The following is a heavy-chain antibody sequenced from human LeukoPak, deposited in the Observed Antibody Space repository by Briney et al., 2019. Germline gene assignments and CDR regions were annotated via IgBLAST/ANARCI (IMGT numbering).Heavy chain of an antibody. Sequence: ESGPTLAKPTQTLTLTCTFSGFSLSTSGVGVGWIRQPPGKALEWLALIYWDDDKRYSPSLKSRLTITKDTSKNQVVLTMTNMDPVDTATYYCAHKRGGVLRYFDWLLREGYFDYWGQGTLVTVSS. CDR1: GFSLSTSGVG. CDR3: AHKRGGVLRYFDWLLREGYFDY. J-gene: IGHJ4*02. CDR2: IYWDDDK. D-gene: IGHD3-9*01. V-gene: IGHV2-5*02.